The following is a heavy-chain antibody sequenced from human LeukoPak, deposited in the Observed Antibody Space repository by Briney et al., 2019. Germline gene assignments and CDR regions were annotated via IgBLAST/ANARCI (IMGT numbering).Heavy chain of an antibody. J-gene: IGHJ4*02. Sequence: GASVRVSCKASGYTFTGYYMHWVRQAPGQGLEWMGKINPSGGSTSYAQKFHGRVTMARDTSTSTVYVELSSLTSEDTAVYYCARGPEGGTLDYFDYWGQGTLVTVSS. V-gene: IGHV1-46*01. CDR2: INPSGGST. CDR1: GYTFTGYY. D-gene: IGHD3-16*01. CDR3: ARGPEGGTLDYFDY.